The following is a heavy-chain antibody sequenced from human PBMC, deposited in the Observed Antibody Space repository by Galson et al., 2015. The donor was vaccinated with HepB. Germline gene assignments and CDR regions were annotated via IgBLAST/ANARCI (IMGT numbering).Heavy chain of an antibody. CDR3: ARECGGDCYSAFSYAFDI. CDR1: GGSISSGGYY. Sequence: TLSLTCTVSGGSISSGGYYWSWIRQHPGKGLEWIGYIYYSGSTYYNPSLKSRVTISVDTSKNQFSLKLSSVTAADTAVYYCARECGGDCYSAFSYAFDIWGQGTMVTVSS. CDR2: IYYSGST. D-gene: IGHD2-21*02. V-gene: IGHV4-31*03. J-gene: IGHJ3*02.